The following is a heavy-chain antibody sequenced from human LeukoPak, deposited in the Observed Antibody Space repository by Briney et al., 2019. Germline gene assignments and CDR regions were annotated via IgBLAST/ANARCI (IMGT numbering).Heavy chain of an antibody. CDR2: IYHNGAT. CDR3: TRAMVSNYFDY. V-gene: IGHV4-38-2*02. CDR1: GYSITTGYH. J-gene: IGHJ4*02. D-gene: IGHD5-18*01. Sequence: SETLSLTCTVSGYSITTGYHWGWVRQPPGKGLEWIGRIYHNGATSYNPSLKNRVTLSVDTSKNQFSLKISSVTVADTAVYYCTRAMVSNYFDYWGQGTLVAVSS.